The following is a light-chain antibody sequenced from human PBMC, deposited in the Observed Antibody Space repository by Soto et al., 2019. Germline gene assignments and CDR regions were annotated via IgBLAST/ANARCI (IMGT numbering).Light chain of an antibody. J-gene: IGLJ2*01. CDR3: TSYAGSNNFVV. Sequence: QSALTQPPSASGSPGQSVTISCTGTSSDVGGYNYVSWYQQHPGKAPKLMIYEVSKRPSGVPDRFSGSKSGNTASLTVSGLQAEDEVDDYCTSYAGSNNFVVVGGGTKLTVL. V-gene: IGLV2-8*01. CDR1: SSDVGGYNY. CDR2: EVS.